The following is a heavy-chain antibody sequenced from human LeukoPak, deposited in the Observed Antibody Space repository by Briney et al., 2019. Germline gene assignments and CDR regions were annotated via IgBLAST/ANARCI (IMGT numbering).Heavy chain of an antibody. CDR3: ARDSGYSGYDLNWFDP. D-gene: IGHD5-12*01. CDR2: INPNSGGT. CDR1: GYTFTGYY. Sequence: ASVKVSCKASGYTFTGYYMHWVRPAPGQGLEGMGWINPNSGGTNYAQKSQGRVTMTRDTSISTAYMELSRRRSDDTAVYYCARDSGYSGYDLNWFDPWSQGTLVTVSS. J-gene: IGHJ5*02. V-gene: IGHV1-2*02.